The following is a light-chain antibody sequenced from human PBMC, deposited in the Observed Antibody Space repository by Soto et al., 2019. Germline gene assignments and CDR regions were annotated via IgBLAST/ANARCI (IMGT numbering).Light chain of an antibody. CDR2: RNT. Sequence: QSVLTQSPSVSGAPGQRVTISCTGSSSNIGAGYDVHWYQQLPGTAPKLLIYRNTNRPSGVPDRFSGSKSGTSASLAITGLQAEDEADYYCQSCDRSLSGWGVLGNGTKVTVL. J-gene: IGLJ1*01. V-gene: IGLV1-40*01. CDR1: SSNIGAGYD. CDR3: QSCDRSLSGWGV.